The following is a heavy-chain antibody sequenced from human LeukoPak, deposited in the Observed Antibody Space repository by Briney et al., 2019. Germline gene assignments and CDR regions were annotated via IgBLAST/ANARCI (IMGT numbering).Heavy chain of an antibody. CDR2: SNPKSGGT. D-gene: IGHD3-10*01. CDR3: ARVRGRFGEYAFDI. CDR1: GSTFTVTN. V-gene: IGHV1-2*04. J-gene: IGHJ3*02. Sequence: PSGKLSCTSSGSTFTVTNFTRGRQPPGQGLGRMGGSNPKSGGTNYAQKFQGWVTMTRDTSISIAYMELSRLRSDDTAVYYCARVRGRFGEYAFDIWGQGIMVTVSS.